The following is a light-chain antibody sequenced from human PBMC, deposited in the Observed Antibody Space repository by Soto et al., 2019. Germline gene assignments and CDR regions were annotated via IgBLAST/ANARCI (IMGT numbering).Light chain of an antibody. V-gene: IGKV3-15*01. CDR2: GAS. J-gene: IGKJ1*01. Sequence: EIVMTQSPATLSVSPGERATFSCRASQSVSSNLAWYQQKPGQAPRLLIYGASTRATGIPARFSGSGSGTEFTLTISSLQSDDFAVYSCQQYNNWPLWTFGQGTKV. CDR3: QQYNNWPLWT. CDR1: QSVSSN.